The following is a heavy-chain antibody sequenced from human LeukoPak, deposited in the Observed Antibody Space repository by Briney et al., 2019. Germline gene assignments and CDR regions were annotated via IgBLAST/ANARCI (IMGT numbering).Heavy chain of an antibody. CDR3: ARGRDGYLLDY. J-gene: IGHJ4*02. D-gene: IGHD5-24*01. CDR2: IIPILGIA. CDR1: GGTFSSYA. Sequence: ASVKISCKASGGTFSSYAISWVRQAPGQGLEWMGRIIPILGIANYAQKFQGRVTITADKSTSTAYMELSSLRSEDTAVYYCARGRDGYLLDYWGQGTLVTVSS. V-gene: IGHV1-69*04.